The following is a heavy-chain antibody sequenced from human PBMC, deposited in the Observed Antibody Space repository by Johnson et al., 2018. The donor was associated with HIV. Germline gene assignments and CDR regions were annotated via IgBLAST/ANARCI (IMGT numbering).Heavy chain of an antibody. Sequence: VQLVESGGGLVEPGGSLRLSCAASGFTFSSYATSWVRQAPGKGLEWVSYSSSSGSTIYYADSVKGRFTISRDNAKNTLYLQMNSLRAEDTAAYYCARELSDDAFDIWGQGTMVTVSS. V-gene: IGHV3-48*04. J-gene: IGHJ3*02. CDR2: SSSSGSTI. CDR1: GFTFSSYA. D-gene: IGHD3-3*02. CDR3: ARELSDDAFDI.